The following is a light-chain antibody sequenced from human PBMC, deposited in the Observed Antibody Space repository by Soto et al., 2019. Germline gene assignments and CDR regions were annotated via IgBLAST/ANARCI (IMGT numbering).Light chain of an antibody. Sequence: DIQMTQSPSTLSASVGDRVTITCRASQSISSWLAWYQQKPGKAPKLLIYDASSLESGVPSRFSGSGSGTEFPLTISSLQPDEFATYCCQQYNSYSQTFGQGTKLEIK. CDR1: QSISSW. V-gene: IGKV1-5*01. J-gene: IGKJ2*01. CDR2: DAS. CDR3: QQYNSYSQT.